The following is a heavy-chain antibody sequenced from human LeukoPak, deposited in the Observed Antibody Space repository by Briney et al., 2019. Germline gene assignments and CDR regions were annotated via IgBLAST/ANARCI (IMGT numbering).Heavy chain of an antibody. CDR2: INDSGST. D-gene: IGHD2-2*02. CDR3: ARGRYCSSTSCYIDYYYGMDV. Sequence: PSETLSLTCAVYGGSFCGYYWSWIRQPPGKGLEWIGEINDSGSTNYNPSLKSRVTISVDTSKNQFSLKLSSVTAADTAVYYCARGRYCSSTSCYIDYYYGMDVWGQGTTVTVSS. V-gene: IGHV4-34*01. J-gene: IGHJ6*02. CDR1: GGSFCGYY.